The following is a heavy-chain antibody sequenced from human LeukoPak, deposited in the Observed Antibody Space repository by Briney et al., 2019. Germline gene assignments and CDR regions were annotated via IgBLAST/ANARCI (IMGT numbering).Heavy chain of an antibody. D-gene: IGHD6-25*01. V-gene: IGHV3-30*18. Sequence: PGGSLRLSCAASGFTFSSYDLSWVRQAPGKGLEWVAVISYDGSNKYYADSVKGRFTISRDNSKNTLYLQMNSLRAEDTAVYYCAKDLWDSSGTTLTDAFDIWGQGTMVTVSS. J-gene: IGHJ3*02. CDR2: ISYDGSNK. CDR3: AKDLWDSSGTTLTDAFDI. CDR1: GFTFSSYD.